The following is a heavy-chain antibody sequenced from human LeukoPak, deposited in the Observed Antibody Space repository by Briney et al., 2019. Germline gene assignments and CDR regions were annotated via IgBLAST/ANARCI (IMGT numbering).Heavy chain of an antibody. J-gene: IGHJ3*02. CDR2: IIPILGLA. CDR1: GGNFSRYG. V-gene: IGHV1-69*04. CDR3: VRDVSEGDAFEI. Sequence: SVKVSCKASGGNFSRYGITWVRQAPGQGLEWMGRIIPILGLANYAQKFQGRVAIIADKSANTAYMELSSVTSEDTAVYYCVRDVSEGDAFEIWGQGTMVTVSS. D-gene: IGHD2-8*01.